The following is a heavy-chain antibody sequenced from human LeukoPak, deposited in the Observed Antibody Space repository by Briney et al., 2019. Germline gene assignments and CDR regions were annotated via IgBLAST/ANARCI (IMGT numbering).Heavy chain of an antibody. V-gene: IGHV4-39*07. Sequence: SETLSLTCTVSGGSISSSSYYWGWIRQPPGKGLEWIGSIYYSGSTNYNPSLKSRVTISVDTSKNQFSLKLSSVTAADTAVYYCAREKRLGLGTRGYMDVWGKGTTVTISS. CDR3: AREKRLGLGTRGYMDV. CDR2: IYYSGST. CDR1: GGSISSSSYY. D-gene: IGHD7-27*01. J-gene: IGHJ6*03.